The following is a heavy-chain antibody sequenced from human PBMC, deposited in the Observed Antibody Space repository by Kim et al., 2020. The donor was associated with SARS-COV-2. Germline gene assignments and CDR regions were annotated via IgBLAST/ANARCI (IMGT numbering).Heavy chain of an antibody. CDR3: ARTRVQGFTYGDIDY. Sequence: GGSLRLSCAGAGFTFSSYSMHWVRQAPGKGLEWVAAISYEATNEYYADSVKGRFTISRDNSEKTLYLQMNSLRTDDTAVYYCARTRVQGFTYGDIDYWG. CDR2: ISYEATNE. CDR1: GFTFSSYS. J-gene: IGHJ4*01. D-gene: IGHD4-17*01. V-gene: IGHV3-30*01.